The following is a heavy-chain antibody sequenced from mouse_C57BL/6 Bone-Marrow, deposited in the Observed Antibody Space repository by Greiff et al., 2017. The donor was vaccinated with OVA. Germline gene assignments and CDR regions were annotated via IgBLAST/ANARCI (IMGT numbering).Heavy chain of an antibody. Sequence: VQLQQPGAELVKPGASVKLSCTASGFNIKDYYMHWVKQRTEQGLEWIGRIDPEDGETKYDPKFQGKATITVDTSSNTAYLQLSSLTSEDTAVYYCARIYYGDLDYWGQGTTLTVSS. CDR3: ARIYYGDLDY. J-gene: IGHJ2*01. CDR1: GFNIKDYY. D-gene: IGHD2-13*01. V-gene: IGHV14-2*01. CDR2: IDPEDGET.